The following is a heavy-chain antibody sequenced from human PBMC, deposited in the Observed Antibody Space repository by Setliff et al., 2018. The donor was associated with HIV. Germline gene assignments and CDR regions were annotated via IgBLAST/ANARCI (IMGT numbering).Heavy chain of an antibody. Sequence: PSETLSLTCTASGGSISSGSYYWSWIRQPAGKGLEWIGRIYINGNSNYNPSLKSRLTLSVDTSKNQFSLKLKSVTAADTAVYYCARVTYFYYYYMDVWGKGTTVTVSS. CDR3: ARVTYFYYYYMDV. CDR2: IYINGNS. CDR1: GGSISSGSYY. J-gene: IGHJ6*03. V-gene: IGHV4-61*02.